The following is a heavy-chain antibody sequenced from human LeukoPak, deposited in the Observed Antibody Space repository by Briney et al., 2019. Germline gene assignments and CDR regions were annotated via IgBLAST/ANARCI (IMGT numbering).Heavy chain of an antibody. V-gene: IGHV5-51*01. CDR1: GYSFTSYW. D-gene: IGHD3-22*01. CDR2: IYPGDSDT. Sequence: GESLKISCKGSGYSFTSYWIGWVRQMPGKGLEWMGIIYPGDSDTRYSPSFQDQVTISADKSISTAYLQWSSLKASDTAMYYCARLDPTYYYDSSGYRNWFDPWGQGTLVTVSS. CDR3: ARLDPTYYYDSSGYRNWFDP. J-gene: IGHJ5*02.